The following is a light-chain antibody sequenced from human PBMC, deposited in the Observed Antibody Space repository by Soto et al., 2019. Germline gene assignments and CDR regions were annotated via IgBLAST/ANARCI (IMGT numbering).Light chain of an antibody. CDR1: QSISSY. CDR3: QQSYTTPLN. CDR2: AAS. J-gene: IGKJ4*01. V-gene: IGKV1-39*01. Sequence: DIQMTQSPSSLSASVGDRVTITCRASQSISSYLNWYQQKPGKAPNLLIYAASTLQSGVPSRFSGSGSGTDFTLTIRRLQPEDFATYYCQQSYTTPLNFGGGTKVEIK.